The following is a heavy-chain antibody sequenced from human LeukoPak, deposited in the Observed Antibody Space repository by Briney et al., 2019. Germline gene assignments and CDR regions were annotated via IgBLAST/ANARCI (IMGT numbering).Heavy chain of an antibody. CDR1: GGSISSSSYY. D-gene: IGHD6-19*01. Sequence: PSETLSLTCTVSGGSISSSSYYWGWIRQPPGKGLEWIGYIYYSGSTNYNPSLKSRVAISVDTSKNQFSLKLSSVTAADTAVYYCARHHSSGWYESWGQGTLVTVSS. J-gene: IGHJ4*02. CDR3: ARHHSSGWYES. V-gene: IGHV4-61*05. CDR2: IYYSGST.